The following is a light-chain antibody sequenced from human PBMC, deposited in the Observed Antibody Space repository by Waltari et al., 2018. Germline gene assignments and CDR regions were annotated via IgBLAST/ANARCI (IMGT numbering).Light chain of an antibody. CDR3: QQYGSSILYT. CDR1: QRLTKFY. J-gene: IGKJ2*01. Sequence: VLTQSPGTLSLSPGETATLSCRASQRLTKFYLAWYQQKPGQAPRPLIYGASSRAAGIPERFSGSESGTDFTLTISRLEPEDCAMYYCQQYGSSILYTFGQGTKLEIK. V-gene: IGKV3-20*01. CDR2: GAS.